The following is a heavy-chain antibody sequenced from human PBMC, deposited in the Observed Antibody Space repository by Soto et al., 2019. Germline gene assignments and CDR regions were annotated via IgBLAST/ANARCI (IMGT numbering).Heavy chain of an antibody. CDR1: GFIFSGSG. D-gene: IGHD3-22*01. J-gene: IGHJ5*01. CDR2: ISYDGSRT. V-gene: IGHV3-30*03. CDR3: ARWVGGSMYDNSGKYDS. Sequence: QVQLVESGGGVVQPGRSLRLTCAASGFIFSGSGMHWVRQAPGKALEWVALISYDGSRTYYADSVRDRFTISRDNGQNTLYLQMNSLRAEDTAVYFCARWVGGSMYDNSGKYDSWGQGTLVIVSS.